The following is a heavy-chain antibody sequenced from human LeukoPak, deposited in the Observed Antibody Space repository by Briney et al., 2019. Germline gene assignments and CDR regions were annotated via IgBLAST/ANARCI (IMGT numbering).Heavy chain of an antibody. Sequence: GGSLRLSCAASGFTFSSYAMHWVRQAPGKGLEYVSAISSNGGSTYYANSVKGRFTISRDNSKNTLYLQMGSLRAEDMAVYYCARAVPGRPFDPWGQGTLVTVSS. J-gene: IGHJ5*02. CDR2: ISSNGGST. CDR1: GFTFSSYA. D-gene: IGHD1-26*01. V-gene: IGHV3-64*01. CDR3: ARAVPGRPFDP.